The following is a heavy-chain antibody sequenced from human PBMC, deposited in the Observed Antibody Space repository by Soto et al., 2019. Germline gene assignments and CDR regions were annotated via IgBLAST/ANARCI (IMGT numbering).Heavy chain of an antibody. CDR3: ARFGGAAPYYYGMDV. CDR2: IIPILGIA. CDR1: GGTFSSYT. V-gene: IGHV1-69*02. Sequence: QVQLVQSGAEVKKPGSSVKVSCKASGGTFSSYTISWVRQAPGQGLEWMGRIIPILGIANYAQKFQGRVTSTADKATSTAYMELSSLRSEDTAVYYCARFGGAAPYYYGMDVWGQGTTVTVSS. J-gene: IGHJ6*02. D-gene: IGHD2-15*01.